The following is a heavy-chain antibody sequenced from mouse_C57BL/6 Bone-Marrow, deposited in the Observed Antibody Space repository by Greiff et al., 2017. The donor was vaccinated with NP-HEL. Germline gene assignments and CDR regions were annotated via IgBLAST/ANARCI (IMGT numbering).Heavy chain of an antibody. Sequence: EVKLMESGGGLVQSGRSLRLSCATSGFTFSDFYMEWVRQAPGQGLEWIAARRNKANDYTTEYSASVKGRFIVSRDTSQSILYLQMNALRAEDTAIYYCARDGDYLFAYWGQGTLVTVSA. CDR2: RRNKANDYTT. CDR3: ARDGDYLFAY. J-gene: IGHJ3*01. D-gene: IGHD2-4*01. CDR1: GFTFSDFY. V-gene: IGHV7-1*01.